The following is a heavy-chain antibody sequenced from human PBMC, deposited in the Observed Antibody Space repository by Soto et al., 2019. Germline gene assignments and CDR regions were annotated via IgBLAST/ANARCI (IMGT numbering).Heavy chain of an antibody. J-gene: IGHJ6*02. V-gene: IGHV3-33*01. Sequence: GGSLRLSCAASGFTFSSYGMHWVRQAPGKGLEWVAVIGLDGSKKYYEDSVKGRLTISRDNSKNTLYLQMNSLRAEDTAVYYCARDPNSGYDSYYYYGMDVWGQGTTVTVSS. D-gene: IGHD5-12*01. CDR2: IGLDGSKK. CDR1: GFTFSSYG. CDR3: ARDPNSGYDSYYYYGMDV.